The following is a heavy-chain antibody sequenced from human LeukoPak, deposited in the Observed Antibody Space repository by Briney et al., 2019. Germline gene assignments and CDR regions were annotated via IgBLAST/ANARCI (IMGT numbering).Heavy chain of an antibody. J-gene: IGHJ4*02. D-gene: IGHD3-16*02. CDR3: AREMGSYRSPIEFDY. V-gene: IGHV3-21*01. CDR1: GFTFSSYS. Sequence: GRSLRLSCAASGFTFSSYSMNWVRQAPGKGLEWVSSISSSSSYIYYADSVKGRFTISRDNAKNSLYLQMNSLRAEDTAVYYCAREMGSYRSPIEFDYWGQGTLVTVSS. CDR2: ISSSSSYI.